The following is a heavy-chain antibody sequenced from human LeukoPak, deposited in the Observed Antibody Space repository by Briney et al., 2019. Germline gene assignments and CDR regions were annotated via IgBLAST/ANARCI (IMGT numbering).Heavy chain of an antibody. J-gene: IGHJ4*02. V-gene: IGHV3-7*01. CDR1: GFTLSDYW. CDR2: VGRDGSEK. CDR3: AKVGAWELQRVFEN. Sequence: QPGGSLRLSCAASGFTLSDYWMTWVRQVPGKGLEWVANVGRDGSEKNYVDSVEGRFTISRDNAKKSLYLEMNSLRVEDTALYYCAKVGAWELQRVFENWGQGTLVTVSS. D-gene: IGHD1-26*01.